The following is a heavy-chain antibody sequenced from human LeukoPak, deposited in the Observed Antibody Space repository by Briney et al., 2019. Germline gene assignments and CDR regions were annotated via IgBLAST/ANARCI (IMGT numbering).Heavy chain of an antibody. D-gene: IGHD6-13*01. Sequence: SETLSLTCTVSGGSISSSRDYWAWIRQPPGKGLEWIANIYYSGSTYYSPSLKSRVTISVDTSKNQFSLKLSSVTAADTAVYYCARGSAAADDAFDIWGQGTMVTVSS. V-gene: IGHV4-39*07. CDR1: GGSISSSRDY. CDR2: IYYSGST. J-gene: IGHJ3*02. CDR3: ARGSAAADDAFDI.